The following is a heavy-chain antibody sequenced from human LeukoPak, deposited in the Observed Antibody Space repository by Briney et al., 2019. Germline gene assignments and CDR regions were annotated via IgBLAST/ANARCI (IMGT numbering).Heavy chain of an antibody. CDR2: ITTSSTV. Sequence: PGGSLRLSCAASGFTFSSYNMNWVRQAPGKGLEWLSYITTSSTVYYADSVKGRFTISRDNSKNTLYLQMNSLRAEDTAVYYCAKTALGYFYTMDVWGQGTTVTVSS. V-gene: IGHV3-48*01. D-gene: IGHD7-27*01. CDR1: GFTFSSYN. J-gene: IGHJ6*02. CDR3: AKTALGYFYTMDV.